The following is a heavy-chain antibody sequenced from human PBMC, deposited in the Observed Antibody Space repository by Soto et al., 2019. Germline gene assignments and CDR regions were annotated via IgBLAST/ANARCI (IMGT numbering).Heavy chain of an antibody. D-gene: IGHD5-18*01. J-gene: IGHJ4*02. CDR2: IYYSGST. V-gene: IGHV4-30-4*01. CDR3: ARASGYPDPKFDY. CDR1: GGSISSGDYY. Sequence: QVQLQESGPGLVKPSQTLSLTCTVSGGSISSGDYYWSWIRQPPGKGLEWIGYIYYSGSTYYNPPLTSRVTISVDTSKNQLSLKLSTVAAADTAVYYCARASGYPDPKFDYWGQGTLVTVSS.